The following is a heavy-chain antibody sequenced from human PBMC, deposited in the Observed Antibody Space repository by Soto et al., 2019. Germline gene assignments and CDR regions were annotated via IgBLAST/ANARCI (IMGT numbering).Heavy chain of an antibody. V-gene: IGHV4-38-2*02. CDR3: ARERAVAVAGTPDYFDY. Sequence: TLSLTCTVSGYSISSGYYWGWIRQPPGKGLEWIGSIYHSGSTYYNPSLKSRVTISVDTSKNQFSLKLSSVTAADTAVYYCARERAVAVAGTPDYFDYWGQGTLVTVS. CDR2: IYHSGST. J-gene: IGHJ4*02. D-gene: IGHD6-19*01. CDR1: GYSISSGYY.